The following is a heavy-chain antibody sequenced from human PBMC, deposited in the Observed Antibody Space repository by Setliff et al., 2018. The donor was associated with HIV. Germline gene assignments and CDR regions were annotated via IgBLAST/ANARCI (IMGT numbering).Heavy chain of an antibody. V-gene: IGHV4-39*07. CDR1: GGSISSRNFY. J-gene: IGHJ5*02. CDR2: IAYTGSG. CDR3: AGEVRWELPQGFDH. Sequence: SETLSLTCTVSGGSISSRNFYWGWIRQPPGKGLEWIGSIAYTGSGYYNSSLKSRVTISVDTSRNECSLKLTSVTAADTAVYYCAGEVRWELPQGFDHWGEGTLVTVSS. D-gene: IGHD1-26*01.